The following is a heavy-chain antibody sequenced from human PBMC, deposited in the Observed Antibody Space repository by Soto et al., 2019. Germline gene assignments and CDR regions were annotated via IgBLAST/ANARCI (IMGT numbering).Heavy chain of an antibody. CDR2: IYYSGST. J-gene: IGHJ6*02. CDR1: GGSISSYY. Sequence: WETLSLTCTVSGGSISSYYWSWIRQPPGKGLEWIGYIYYSGSTNYNPSLKSRVTISVDTSKNQFSLKLSSVTAADTAVYYCATTADCSSTSCSPYYYYGMDVWGQRTTVTVSS. CDR3: ATTADCSSTSCSPYYYYGMDV. D-gene: IGHD2-2*01. V-gene: IGHV4-59*01.